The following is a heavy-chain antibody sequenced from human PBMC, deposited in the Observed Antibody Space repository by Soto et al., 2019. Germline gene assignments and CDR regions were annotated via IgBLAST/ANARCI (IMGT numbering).Heavy chain of an antibody. CDR3: ARYGESQNLFAP. J-gene: IGHJ5*02. CDR2: IFYSGRT. Sequence: PSETLSLTCAVYGGSFSGYYWSWIRQPPGKGLEWIGYIFYSGRTNYNFSLKSRVTISVDTSKNQFSLKLSSVTAADTAVYYCARYGESQNLFAPRGQGT. V-gene: IGHV4-59*01. D-gene: IGHD4-17*01. CDR1: GGSFSGYY.